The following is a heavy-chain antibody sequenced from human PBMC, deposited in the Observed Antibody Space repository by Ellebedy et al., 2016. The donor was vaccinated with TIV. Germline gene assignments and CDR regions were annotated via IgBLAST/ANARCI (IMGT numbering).Heavy chain of an antibody. V-gene: IGHV4-59*08. CDR1: GGSISSYY. CDR3: ARPKESSTYYPFDY. D-gene: IGHD3-22*01. Sequence: SETLSLTCTVSGGSISSYYWSWIRQPPGKGLEWLGFIYFSGSTNYNPSLKSRVTLSVDTSKNQFSLNLSSVTAADTAVYYCARPKESSTYYPFDYWGQGILVTVSS. CDR2: IYFSGST. J-gene: IGHJ4*02.